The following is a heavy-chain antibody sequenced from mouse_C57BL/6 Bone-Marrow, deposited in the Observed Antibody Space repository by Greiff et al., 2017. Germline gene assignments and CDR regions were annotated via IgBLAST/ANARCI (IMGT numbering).Heavy chain of an antibody. CDR3: ARLRYYYGRSYDAMDY. V-gene: IGHV2-2*01. D-gene: IGHD1-1*01. CDR2: IWSGGST. J-gene: IGHJ4*01. Sequence: VQLQESGPGLVQPSQSLSITCTVSGFSLTSYGVHWVRQSPGKGLEWLGVIWSGGSTDYNAAFISRLSISKDNSKSQVFFKMNSLQADDTAIYYCARLRYYYGRSYDAMDYWGQGTSVTVSS. CDR1: GFSLTSYG.